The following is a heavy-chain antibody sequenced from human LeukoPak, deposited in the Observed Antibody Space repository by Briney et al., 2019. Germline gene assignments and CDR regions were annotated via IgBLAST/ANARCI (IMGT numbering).Heavy chain of an antibody. Sequence: SETLSLTCSVSGGSINSYFWSWIRQPPGKGLEWIGYIYYSGSTNYNPSLESRVTISVDTSKNQFSLKLSSVTASDTAVYYCASTGLWFGELLAWGQGTLVTVSS. CDR2: IYYSGST. CDR1: GGSINSYF. V-gene: IGHV4-59*01. CDR3: ASTGLWFGELLA. J-gene: IGHJ5*02. D-gene: IGHD3-10*01.